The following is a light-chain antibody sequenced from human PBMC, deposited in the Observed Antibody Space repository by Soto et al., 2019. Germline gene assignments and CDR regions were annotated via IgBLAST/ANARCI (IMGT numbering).Light chain of an antibody. CDR2: AAF. J-gene: IGKJ2*01. CDR1: QSVSSN. Sequence: EIVMTQSPATLSVSPGERATLSCRASQSVSSNLAWYQKKPGQAPRLLIYAAFTRATGIPARFSGSGSGTEFTLTISSLQSEYFAVYYCQQYNNWPPYTFGQGTKLEIK. CDR3: QQYNNWPPYT. V-gene: IGKV3-15*01.